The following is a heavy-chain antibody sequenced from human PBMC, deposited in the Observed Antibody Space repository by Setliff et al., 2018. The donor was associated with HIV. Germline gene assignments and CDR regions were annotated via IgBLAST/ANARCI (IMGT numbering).Heavy chain of an antibody. CDR1: GYTFSRYA. CDR3: ARAGRSGSYNHYYYYYMDV. D-gene: IGHD1-26*01. V-gene: IGHV1-3*01. CDR2: INAANGNT. Sequence: ASVKVSCKASGYTFSRYAMHWVRQAPGQRLEGMGWINAANGNTKYSQKFQGRVTMTRDTSTSTVYMELRSLRFEDTAVYYCARAGRSGSYNHYYYYYMDVWGKGTTVTVSS. J-gene: IGHJ6*03.